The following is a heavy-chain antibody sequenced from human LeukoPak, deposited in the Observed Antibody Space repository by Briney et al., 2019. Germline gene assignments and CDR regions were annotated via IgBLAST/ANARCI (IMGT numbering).Heavy chain of an antibody. D-gene: IGHD4-23*01. J-gene: IGHJ5*02. V-gene: IGHV4-39*07. CDR1: GGSITSSSHY. Sequence: PSETLSLTCTVSGGSITSSSHYWGWIRQPPGKGLEWIGSIYYSGDTYYNPSLKSRVTISVDRSKNQFSLKLSSVTAADTAVYYCARGVDDYGGNRWVPPPNWFDPWGQGTLVTVSS. CDR3: ARGVDDYGGNRWVPPPNWFDP. CDR2: IYYSGDT.